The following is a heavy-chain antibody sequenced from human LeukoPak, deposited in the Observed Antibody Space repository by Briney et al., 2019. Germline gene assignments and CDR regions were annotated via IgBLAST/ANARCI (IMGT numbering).Heavy chain of an antibody. Sequence: ASVKVSWKVSGYTLTGLCMRWVRQARGKGLEWMGGFGPEDGETIYAQKFQGRVTMTEDTSTDTAYMELSSLRSEDTAVYYCATRLPRYSSSWHYYYYGMDVWGQGTTVTVSS. D-gene: IGHD6-13*01. J-gene: IGHJ6*02. CDR2: FGPEDGET. CDR1: GYTLTGLC. V-gene: IGHV1-24*01. CDR3: ATRLPRYSSSWHYYYYGMDV.